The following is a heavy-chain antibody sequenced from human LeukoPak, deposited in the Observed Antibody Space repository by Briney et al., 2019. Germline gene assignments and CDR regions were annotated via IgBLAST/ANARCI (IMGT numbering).Heavy chain of an antibody. CDR3: AKEKSGYDSPPFDP. Sequence: GGSLRLSCAASGFTFSSYAMSWVRQAPGRGLEWVSAISGSGGSTYYADSVKGRFTISRDNSKNTLYLQMISLRAEDTAVYYCAKEKSGYDSPPFDPWGQGTLVTVSS. J-gene: IGHJ5*02. CDR1: GFTFSSYA. D-gene: IGHD5-12*01. CDR2: ISGSGGST. V-gene: IGHV3-23*01.